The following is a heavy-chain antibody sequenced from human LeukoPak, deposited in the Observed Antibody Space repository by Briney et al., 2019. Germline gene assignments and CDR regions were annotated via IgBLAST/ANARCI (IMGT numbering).Heavy chain of an antibody. CDR1: GFTFSSYG. Sequence: GGSLRLSCAASGFTFSSYGMNWVRQAPGKRLEWVSYISSSSDSIYYADSVKGRFTISRDNAESSLYLQMNSLRDEDTAVYYCARLYCSSTSCQSCFDSWGQGTLVTVSS. J-gene: IGHJ4*02. CDR3: ARLYCSSTSCQSCFDS. D-gene: IGHD2-2*01. V-gene: IGHV3-48*02. CDR2: ISSSSDSI.